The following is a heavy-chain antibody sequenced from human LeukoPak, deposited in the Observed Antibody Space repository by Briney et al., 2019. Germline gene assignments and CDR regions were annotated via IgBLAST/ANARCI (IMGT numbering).Heavy chain of an antibody. CDR3: ARDGAVAGTNNAFDYYYYMDV. CDR2: IYTSGST. J-gene: IGHJ6*03. V-gene: IGHV4-4*07. Sequence: SETLSLTCTVSGGSISSYYWSWIRQPAGKGLEWIGRIYTSGSTNYNPSLKSRVTMSVDTSKNQFSLKLSSVTAADTAVYYCARDGAVAGTNNAFDYYYYMDVWGKGTTVTISS. CDR1: GGSISSYY. D-gene: IGHD6-19*01.